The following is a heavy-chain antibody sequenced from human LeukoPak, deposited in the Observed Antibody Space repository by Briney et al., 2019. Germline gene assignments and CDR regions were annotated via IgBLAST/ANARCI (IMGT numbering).Heavy chain of an antibody. V-gene: IGHV4-34*01. D-gene: IGHD1-14*01. CDR2: INHSGST. J-gene: IGHJ5*02. Sequence: NPSETLSLTCAVYGGSFSGYYWSWIRQPPGQGLEWIGEINHSGSTNYNSSLKSRVTISVDTSKNQFSLKLNSVTAADTAVYYCARDKTAGWFDPWGQGTLVTVSS. CDR3: ARDKTAGWFDP. CDR1: GGSFSGYY.